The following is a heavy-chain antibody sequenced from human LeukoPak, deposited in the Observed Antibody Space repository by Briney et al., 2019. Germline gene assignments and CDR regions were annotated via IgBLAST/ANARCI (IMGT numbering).Heavy chain of an antibody. V-gene: IGHV3-30*02. Sequence: GGSLRLSCAASGFTFSNYGMQWVRQAPGKGLEWVAFIRYDGSNKYHIDSVKGRFTISRDNSKSTLYLQMNSLRPEDTAVYYCAKNAGYTSICPTFCYFDYWGQGTLVTVSS. CDR2: IRYDGSNK. CDR1: GFTFSNYG. CDR3: AKNAGYTSICPTFCYFDY. D-gene: IGHD6-13*01. J-gene: IGHJ4*02.